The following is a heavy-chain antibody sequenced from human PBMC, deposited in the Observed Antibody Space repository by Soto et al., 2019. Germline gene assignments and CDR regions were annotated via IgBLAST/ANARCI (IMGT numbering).Heavy chain of an antibody. Sequence: QVQLEQSGAEVKQPGSSVRVSCKTSGGTFSTYAINWVRQAPGQGLEWMGAIIPLFGTADYSQKFQGRVKITADESTSTAYMELSSLKSDETAVYFCASPKGTYSSGYYYFDFWGQGTLVTVSS. D-gene: IGHD6-19*01. V-gene: IGHV1-69*01. CDR3: ASPKGTYSSGYYYFDF. CDR1: GGTFSTYA. J-gene: IGHJ4*02. CDR2: IIPLFGTA.